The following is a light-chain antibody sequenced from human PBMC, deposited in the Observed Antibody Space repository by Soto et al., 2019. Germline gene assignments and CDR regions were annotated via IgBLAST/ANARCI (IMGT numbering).Light chain of an antibody. CDR1: QSVGSY. V-gene: IGKV3-11*01. Sequence: IRLTQSPGNLSLSPGERATLSCRASQSVGSYLAWYQQKPGQAPRLLIYDASKRATGIPARFSGSGSGTDFTLTISSLEPEDFALYYCQQLSHWPFTFGPGTKVDIK. CDR3: QQLSHWPFT. CDR2: DAS. J-gene: IGKJ3*01.